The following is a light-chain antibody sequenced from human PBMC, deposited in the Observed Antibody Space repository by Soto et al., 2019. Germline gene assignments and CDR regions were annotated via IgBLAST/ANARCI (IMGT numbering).Light chain of an antibody. J-gene: IGLJ2*01. Sequence: QSALTQPASVSGSPGQSITLSCTGTSSDIGDYDYVSWYQRHPGKAPKLIIYDVNTRPSGVSDRFSGSKSGNTASLTISGLQAEDEADYYCTSYSSGSTHVIFGGGTKLTVL. CDR2: DVN. CDR1: SSDIGDYDY. V-gene: IGLV2-14*03. CDR3: TSYSSGSTHVI.